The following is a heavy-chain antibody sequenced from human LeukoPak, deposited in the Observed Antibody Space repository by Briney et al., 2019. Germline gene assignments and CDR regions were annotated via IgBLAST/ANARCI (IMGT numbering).Heavy chain of an antibody. J-gene: IGHJ6*03. CDR2: IIPIFGTA. D-gene: IGHD4-23*01. Sequence: SVKVSCKASGGTFSSYAISWVRQAPGQGLEWMGGIIPIFGTANYAQNFQGRVTITADESTSTAYMELSSLRSEDTAVYYCARVKAVVTRFLYYYYYMDVWGKGTTVTVSS. V-gene: IGHV1-69*13. CDR3: ARVKAVVTRFLYYYYYMDV. CDR1: GGTFSSYA.